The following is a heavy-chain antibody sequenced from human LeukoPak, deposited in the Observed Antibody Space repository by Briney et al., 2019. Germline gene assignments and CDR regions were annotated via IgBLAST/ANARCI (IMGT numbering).Heavy chain of an antibody. J-gene: IGHJ3*02. CDR2: ISSSGSDI. CDR1: GFTFSGYY. CDR3: ARGCYGGTPLDAFDI. V-gene: IGHV3-11*01. D-gene: IGHD4-23*01. Sequence: GGSLRLSCVASGFTFSGYYMGWIRQAPGKGLEWISYISSSGSDIYYTGSMKGRFTISRDNAKNSLFLQMNSLRGDDTALYYSARGCYGGTPLDAFDIWGQGTMVTVSS.